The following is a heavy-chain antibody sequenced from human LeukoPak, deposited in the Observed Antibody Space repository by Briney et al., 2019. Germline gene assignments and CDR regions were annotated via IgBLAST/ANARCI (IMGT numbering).Heavy chain of an antibody. D-gene: IGHD6-13*01. Sequence: SETLSLTCTVSGGSISTYYWTWIRQPPGKGLEWVGYIYSSGTTNYNPSLNSRVTISLDTSKNQFSLNLRSVTAADTAVYYCARQQRTEYQNGKSIAAAGTQFDPWGQGTLVTVSS. CDR2: IYSSGTT. J-gene: IGHJ5*02. CDR3: ARQQRTEYQNGKSIAAAGTQFDP. CDR1: GGSISTYY. V-gene: IGHV4-59*08.